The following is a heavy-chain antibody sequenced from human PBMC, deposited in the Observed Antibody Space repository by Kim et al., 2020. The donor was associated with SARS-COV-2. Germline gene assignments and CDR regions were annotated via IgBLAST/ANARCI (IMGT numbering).Heavy chain of an antibody. V-gene: IGHV3-43*02. CDR3: AKEPVYSRYYYDSSGPFDAFDI. CDR1: GFTFDDYA. D-gene: IGHD3-22*01. Sequence: GGSLRLSCAASGFTFDDYAMHWVRQAPGKGLEWVSLISGDGGSTYYADSVSGRFTISRDNSKNSLFLQMNSLRTDDTALYYCAKEPVYSRYYYDSSGPFDAFDIWGQGKMVTVSS. J-gene: IGHJ3*02. CDR2: ISGDGGST.